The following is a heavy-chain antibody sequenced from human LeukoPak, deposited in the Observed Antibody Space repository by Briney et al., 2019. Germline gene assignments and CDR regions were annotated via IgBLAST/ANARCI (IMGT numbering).Heavy chain of an antibody. J-gene: IGHJ4*02. CDR3: ARLGGTLLTTVTTAWDY. V-gene: IGHV5-51*01. Sequence: HGESLKISCKGSGYSFITYWIGWVRQMPGKGLEWMGIIYPGDSDTRYSPSFQGQVTISADKSISTAYLQWSSLKASDTAMYYCARLGGTLLTTVTTAWDYWGQGTLVTVSS. D-gene: IGHD4-17*01. CDR1: GYSFITYW. CDR2: IYPGDSDT.